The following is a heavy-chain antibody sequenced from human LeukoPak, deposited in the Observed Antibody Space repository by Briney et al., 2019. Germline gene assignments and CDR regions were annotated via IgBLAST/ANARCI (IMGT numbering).Heavy chain of an antibody. Sequence: GGSLRLFCATSGFSFTDYHINWVRQAPGKGLEWISNICTTAEGAKYGYYADSVKGRVTISRDDGKNTLYLHMNSLRDDDTAVYYCATDQRYAFDYWGQGILVTVSS. V-gene: IGHV3-48*02. CDR2: ICTTAEGAKYG. D-gene: IGHD3-9*01. J-gene: IGHJ4*02. CDR3: ATDQRYAFDY. CDR1: GFSFTDYH.